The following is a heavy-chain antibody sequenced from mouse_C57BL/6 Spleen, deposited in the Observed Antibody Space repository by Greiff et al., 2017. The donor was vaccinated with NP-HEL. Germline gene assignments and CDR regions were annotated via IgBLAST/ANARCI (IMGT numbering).Heavy chain of an antibody. V-gene: IGHV1-22*01. CDR3: ARWGFYYFDY. D-gene: IGHD3-1*01. Sequence: VQLKESGPELVKPGASVKMSCKASGYTFTDYNMHWVKQSHGKSLEWIGYINPNNGGTSYNQKFKGKATLTVNKSSSTAYMELRSLTSEDSAVYYCARWGFYYFDYWGQGTTLTVSS. CDR1: GYTFTDYN. J-gene: IGHJ2*01. CDR2: INPNNGGT.